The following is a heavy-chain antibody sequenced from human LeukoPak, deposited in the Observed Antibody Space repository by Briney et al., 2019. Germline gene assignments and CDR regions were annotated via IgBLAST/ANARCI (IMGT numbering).Heavy chain of an antibody. D-gene: IGHD6-19*01. Sequence: ASVKVSCKASGYTFTGYYMHWVRQAPGQGLERMGWINPNSGGTNYAQKFQGRVTMTRDTSISTAYMELSRLRSDDTAVYYCARDFYGLSSGWYSPLGYWGQGTLVTVSS. CDR3: ARDFYGLSSGWYSPLGY. CDR1: GYTFTGYY. J-gene: IGHJ4*02. V-gene: IGHV1-2*02. CDR2: INPNSGGT.